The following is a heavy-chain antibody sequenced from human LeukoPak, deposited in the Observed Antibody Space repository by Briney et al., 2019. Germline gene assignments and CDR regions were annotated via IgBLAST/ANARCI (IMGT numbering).Heavy chain of an antibody. D-gene: IGHD6-13*01. Sequence: GGSLRLSCAASGFTFSSYAMSWVRQAPGKGLEWVSAISGSGGSTYYADSVKGRFTISRDNSKNTLYLRMNSLRAEDTAVYYCAKLPYIAAAGTEREDFDYWGQGTLVTVSS. J-gene: IGHJ4*02. V-gene: IGHV3-23*01. CDR3: AKLPYIAAAGTEREDFDY. CDR1: GFTFSSYA. CDR2: ISGSGGST.